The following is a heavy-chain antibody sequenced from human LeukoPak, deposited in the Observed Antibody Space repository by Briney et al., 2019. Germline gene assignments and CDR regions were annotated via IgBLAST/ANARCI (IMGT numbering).Heavy chain of an antibody. CDR3: AKDSARSSPELTASSFDY. V-gene: IGHV3-23*01. CDR2: ISGSGGST. J-gene: IGHJ4*02. CDR1: GFTFSSYA. D-gene: IGHD1-26*01. Sequence: GGSLRLSCAASGFTFSSYAMSWVRQAPGKGLEWVSAISGSGGSTYYADSVKGRFTISRDNSKNTLYLQMNSLRAEDTAVYYCAKDSARSSPELTASSFDYWGQGTLVTVSS.